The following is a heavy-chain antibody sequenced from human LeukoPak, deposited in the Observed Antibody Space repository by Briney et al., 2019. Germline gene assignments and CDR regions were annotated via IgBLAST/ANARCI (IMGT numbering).Heavy chain of an antibody. CDR1: GYTFTSYA. Sequence: GASVKVSCKASGYTFTSYAMNWVRQAPGQGLEWMGWINTNTGNPTYAQGFTGRFVFSLDTSVSTAYLQISSLKAEDTAVYYCARVTMVPGSYAFDIWGQGTMVTVSS. D-gene: IGHD3-10*01. CDR2: INTNTGNP. CDR3: ARVTMVPGSYAFDI. J-gene: IGHJ3*02. V-gene: IGHV7-4-1*02.